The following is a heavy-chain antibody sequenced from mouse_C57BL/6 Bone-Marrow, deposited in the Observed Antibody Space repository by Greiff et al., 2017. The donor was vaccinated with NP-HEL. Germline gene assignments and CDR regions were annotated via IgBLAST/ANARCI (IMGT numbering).Heavy chain of an antibody. CDR3: ARNHYYGSSYWYFDV. CDR1: GYTFTSYW. CDR2: IYPGSGST. Sequence: QVQLKESGAELVKPGASVKMSCKASGYTFTSYWITWVKQRPGQGLEWIGDIYPGSGSTNYNEKFKSKATLTVDKSSSTAYMQLSSLSSEDSAVYYCARNHYYGSSYWYFDVWGTGTTVTVSS. J-gene: IGHJ1*03. V-gene: IGHV1-55*01. D-gene: IGHD1-1*01.